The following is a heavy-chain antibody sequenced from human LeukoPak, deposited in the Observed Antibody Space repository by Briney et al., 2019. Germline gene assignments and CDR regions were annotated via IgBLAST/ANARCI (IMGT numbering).Heavy chain of an antibody. V-gene: IGHV1-3*01. CDR1: GYTFTTYA. CDR2: IIVGSGKT. J-gene: IGHJ4*02. D-gene: IGHD2-21*02. CDR3: AREARLTAHFDY. Sequence: ASVNVSCKSSGYTFTTYAMHWVRQAPGQRPEWMGWIIVGSGKTKYSQKFQGRVTFTRDTSATTVYMELSSLTSEDTAAYYYAREARLTAHFDYWGQGTLVTVSS.